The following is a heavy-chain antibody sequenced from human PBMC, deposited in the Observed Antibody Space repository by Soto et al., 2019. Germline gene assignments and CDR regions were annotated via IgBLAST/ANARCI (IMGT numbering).Heavy chain of an antibody. J-gene: IGHJ4*02. CDR2: IYYSGGT. Sequence: ASETLSLTCTVSGGSISSGDYYWSWIRQPPGKGLEWIGYIYYSGGTYYNPSLKSRVTISIDTSKNQFSLKLSSVTAADTAVYYCARVDTAMVTPAFDYWGQGTLVTVSS. D-gene: IGHD5-18*01. CDR3: ARVDTAMVTPAFDY. CDR1: GGSISSGDYY. V-gene: IGHV4-30-4*01.